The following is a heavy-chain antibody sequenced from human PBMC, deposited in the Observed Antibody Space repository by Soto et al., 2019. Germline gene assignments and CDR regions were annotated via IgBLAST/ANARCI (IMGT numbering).Heavy chain of an antibody. J-gene: IGHJ4*02. CDR2: INHSGST. Sequence: PSETLSLTCAVYGGSFSGYYWSWIRQPPGKGLEWIGEINHSGSTNYNPSLKSRVTISVDTSKNQFSLKLSSVTAADTAVYYCARRSVAGTVFDYWGQGTLVTSPQ. CDR3: ARRSVAGTVFDY. CDR1: GGSFSGYY. V-gene: IGHV4-34*01. D-gene: IGHD6-19*01.